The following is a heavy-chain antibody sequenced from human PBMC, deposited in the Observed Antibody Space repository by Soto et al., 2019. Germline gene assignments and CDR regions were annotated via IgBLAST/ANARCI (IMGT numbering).Heavy chain of an antibody. CDR3: ARQVPAAMRGAFDY. CDR1: GGSISSSSYY. CDR2: IYYSGST. D-gene: IGHD2-2*01. J-gene: IGHJ4*02. V-gene: IGHV4-39*01. Sequence: SETLSLTCTVSGGSISSSSYYWGWIRQPPGKGLEWIGSIYYSGSTYYNPSLKSRVTISVDTSKNQFSLKLSSVTAADTAVYYCARQVPAAMRGAFDYWGQGTLVTVSS.